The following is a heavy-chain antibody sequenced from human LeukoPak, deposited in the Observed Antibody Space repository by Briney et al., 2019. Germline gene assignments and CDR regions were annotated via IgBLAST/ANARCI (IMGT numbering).Heavy chain of an antibody. J-gene: IGHJ6*02. CDR2: MNPNRGNT. D-gene: IGHD3-10*02. V-gene: IGHV1-8*01. CDR1: GYIFTSYD. Sequence: ASVKVSCKASGYIFTSYDINWVRQAPGQGLEWMGWMNPNRGNTGYAQKFQGRVSMTRDTSISTAYMELSSMRSEDTAVYYCARGPVEAVFGVSTEDWGQGTTVTVSS. CDR3: ARGPVEAVFGVSTED.